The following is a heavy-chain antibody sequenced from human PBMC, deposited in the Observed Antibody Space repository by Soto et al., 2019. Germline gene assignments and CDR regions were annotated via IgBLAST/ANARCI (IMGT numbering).Heavy chain of an antibody. D-gene: IGHD1-1*01. CDR2: IYNIGRY. J-gene: IGHJ4*02. CDR1: GGFI. CDR3: ARTLPNRQLFDS. V-gene: IGHV4-59*01. Sequence: SETLSLTCTVSGGFIWGWIRQSPDKGLEWIGYIYNIGRYNYNPSLESRLTISIDTSKNQFSLGLASVTAADTAVYYCARTLPNRQLFDSWSQGTLVTVSS.